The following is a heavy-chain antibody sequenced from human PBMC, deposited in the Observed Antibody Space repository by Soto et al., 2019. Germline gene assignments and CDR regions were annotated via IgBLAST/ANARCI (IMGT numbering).Heavy chain of an antibody. Sequence: EVQLLESGGGLVQPGGSLRLSCAASGFTFSSYAMSWVRQAPGKGLEWVSSISTSGGSTYYADSVKGRFTISRDNSNNTLSLQLNSLRYEDTAVYYCSLSDRYYGMDVWGLGTTVTVSS. V-gene: IGHV3-23*01. CDR1: GFTFSSYA. CDR3: SLSDRYYGMDV. CDR2: ISTSGGST. J-gene: IGHJ6*02.